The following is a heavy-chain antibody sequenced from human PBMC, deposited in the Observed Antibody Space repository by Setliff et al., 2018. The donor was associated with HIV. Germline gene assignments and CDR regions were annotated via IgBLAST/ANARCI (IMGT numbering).Heavy chain of an antibody. CDR3: ASKGGSENYPDSDAFDI. J-gene: IGHJ3*02. CDR2: INPHSGDT. CDR1: GYTFTGYY. V-gene: IGHV1-2*02. D-gene: IGHD3-10*01. Sequence: GASVKVSCKASGYTFTGYYMHWVRQAPGQGLEWMGWINPHSGDTNYAQKFQDRVTMTRDTSTSTVYLELRSLRSEDTAVYFCASKGGSENYPDSDAFDIWGQGTLVTVSS.